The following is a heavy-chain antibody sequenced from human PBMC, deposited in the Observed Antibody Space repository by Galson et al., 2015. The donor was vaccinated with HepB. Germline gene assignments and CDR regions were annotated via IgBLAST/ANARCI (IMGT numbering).Heavy chain of an antibody. CDR1: GFTFRIYA. D-gene: IGHD2-2*03. Sequence: SLRLSCAASGFTFRIYAMTWVRQTPGKGLEWVAAISASTYITNYADSVKGRFTISRDNSKNTLFLQMNSLRAEDTAVYYCAGRIVDIAFDYWGQGTLVTVSS. CDR3: AGRIVDIAFDY. J-gene: IGHJ4*02. V-gene: IGHV3-23*01. CDR2: ISASTYIT.